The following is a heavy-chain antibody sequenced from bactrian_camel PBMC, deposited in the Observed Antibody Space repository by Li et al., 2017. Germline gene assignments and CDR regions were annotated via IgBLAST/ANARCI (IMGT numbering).Heavy chain of an antibody. V-gene: IGHV3S1*01. J-gene: IGHJ4*01. CDR1: GFTFSSYW. Sequence: VQLVESGGGLVQPGGSLRLSCAASGFTFSSYWMYWVRQAPGKGLEWVSTITTGGGTPYYADSMKGRVTISQDDAKRTMYLHMNSLKSEDTAVYSCAPHGRSYVDYNCRAGLGQGTQVTVS. D-gene: IGHD4*01. CDR2: ITTGGGTP.